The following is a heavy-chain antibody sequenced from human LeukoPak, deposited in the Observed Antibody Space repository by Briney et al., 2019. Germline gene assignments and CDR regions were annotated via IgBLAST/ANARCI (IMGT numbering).Heavy chain of an antibody. CDR3: ARGRDGYNLEGGY. V-gene: IGHV4-59*01. CDR2: IYYSGST. J-gene: IGHJ4*02. CDR1: GVSISSYY. D-gene: IGHD5-24*01. Sequence: SETLSLTCTASGVSISSYYWSWVRQPPGKGLEWVAYIYYSGSTNYNTSLKSRVTISVDTSKNQFSLKLSSVTAADTAVYYRARGRDGYNLEGGYWGQGTLVTVSS.